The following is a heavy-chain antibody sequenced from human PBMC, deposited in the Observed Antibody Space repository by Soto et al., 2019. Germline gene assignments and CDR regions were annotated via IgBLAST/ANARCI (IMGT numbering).Heavy chain of an antibody. D-gene: IGHD3-10*01. J-gene: IGHJ6*03. Sequence: EVQLVESGGGLVQPGGSLRLSCAASGFIFSSYPMNWGRKAPGKGLEWISYTSSDSGTIYYADSVKGRFSISRDNAKNSLYLQTDSLSVEDTAVYYSASGWFYMYVWGKGTSVTVSS. CDR1: GFIFSSYP. CDR3: ASGWFYMYV. V-gene: IGHV3-48*01. CDR2: TSSDSGTI.